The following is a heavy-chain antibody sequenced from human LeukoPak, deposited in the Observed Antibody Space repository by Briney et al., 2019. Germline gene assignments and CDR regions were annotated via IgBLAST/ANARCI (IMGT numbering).Heavy chain of an antibody. CDR3: ARDLGGWFDP. Sequence: ASVKVSCKASVYTFSSYGISWVRQAPGQGLEWMGWISAYNGNTNYAQKYQGRVTMTTDTSTSTVYMELRSLRSDDTAVYYCARDLGGWFDPWGQGTLVTVSS. CDR1: VYTFSSYG. D-gene: IGHD3-10*01. J-gene: IGHJ5*02. V-gene: IGHV1-18*01. CDR2: ISAYNGNT.